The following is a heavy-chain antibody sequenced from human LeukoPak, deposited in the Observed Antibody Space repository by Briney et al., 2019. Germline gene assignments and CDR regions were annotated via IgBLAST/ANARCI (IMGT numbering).Heavy chain of an antibody. D-gene: IGHD6-25*01. Sequence: GGSLGLSCAASGFTFSSHWMHWVRQAPGEGLVWVSRVNGPGDWTHYADSVRGRFIISRDNAENTISLQMNNLRAEDTAVYFCAREVYEGQRQSDAFDVWGQGTMVTVS. CDR2: VNGPGDWT. CDR1: GFTFSSHW. J-gene: IGHJ3*01. V-gene: IGHV3-74*01. CDR3: AREVYEGQRQSDAFDV.